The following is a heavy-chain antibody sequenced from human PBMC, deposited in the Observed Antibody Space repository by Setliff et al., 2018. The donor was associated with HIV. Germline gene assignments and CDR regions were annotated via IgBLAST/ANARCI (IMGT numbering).Heavy chain of an antibody. CDR1: GGSISSHY. D-gene: IGHD3-10*01. V-gene: IGHV4-59*08. CDR3: ARGGSGNSYNGAFDY. Sequence: LSLTCTVSGGSISSHYWIWIRQPPGKGLEWIGYIHYSGATNYNPSLKSRVTISLDTKNQFSLKLSSVTAADTAVYYCARGGSGNSYNGAFDYWGQGTLVTVSS. CDR2: IHYSGAT. J-gene: IGHJ4*02.